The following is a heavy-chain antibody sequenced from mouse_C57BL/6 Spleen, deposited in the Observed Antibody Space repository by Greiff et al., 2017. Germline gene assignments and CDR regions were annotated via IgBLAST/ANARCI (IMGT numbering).Heavy chain of an antibody. V-gene: IGHV1-81*01. Sequence: QVQLQQPGAELARPGASVKLSCKASGYTFTSYGISWVKQRTGQGLEWIGEIYPRSGNTYYNEKFKGKATLTADKSSSTAYMGLRSLTSEDSAVYFCATGAWFADWGQGTLVTGSA. J-gene: IGHJ3*01. CDR3: ATGAWFAD. CDR1: GYTFTSYG. CDR2: IYPRSGNT.